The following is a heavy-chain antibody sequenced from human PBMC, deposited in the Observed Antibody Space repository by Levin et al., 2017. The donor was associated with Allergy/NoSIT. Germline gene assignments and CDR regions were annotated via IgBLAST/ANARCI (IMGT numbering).Heavy chain of an antibody. Sequence: QTLSLTCTVSGFSLSTSGMCVGWIRQPPGKALEWLALIDWDDDKYYSTSLKTRLTISKDTSKNQVVLTMTNMDPVDTATYYCARMVRGVITPFDFWSQGTVVTVAS. CDR1: GFSLSTSGMC. D-gene: IGHD3-10*01. CDR3: ARMVRGVITPFDF. J-gene: IGHJ3*01. CDR2: IDWDDDK. V-gene: IGHV2-70*01.